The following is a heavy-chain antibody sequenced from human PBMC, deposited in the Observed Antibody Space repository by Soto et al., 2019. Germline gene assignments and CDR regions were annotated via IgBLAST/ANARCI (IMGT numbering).Heavy chain of an antibody. CDR1: GYSFATDG. V-gene: IGHV1-18*04. J-gene: IGHJ4*02. CDR3: ASVPINYNDGGCYCPLGH. D-gene: IGHD3-22*01. Sequence: WASVKFSGKTSGYSFATDGFSWVRQAPGPGLGCGGWISAHNGDTHYSQKFQGRVTLTTDTSTNTDYMELRSLTSADTAVDFCASVPINYNDGGCYCPLGHWGQGTRDTVSS. CDR2: ISAHNGDT.